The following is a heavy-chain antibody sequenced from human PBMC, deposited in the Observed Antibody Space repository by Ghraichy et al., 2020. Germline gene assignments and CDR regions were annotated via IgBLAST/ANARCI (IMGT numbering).Heavy chain of an antibody. CDR1: GGSISSSNW. D-gene: IGHD3-10*01. CDR2: IYHSGST. Sequence: SETLSLTCAVSGGSISSSNWWSWVRQPPGKGLEWIGEIYHSGSTNYNPSLKSRVTISVDKSKNQFSLKLSSVTAADTAVYYCARDNTVDYYGSGSYAYWGQGTLVTVSS. J-gene: IGHJ4*02. V-gene: IGHV4-4*02. CDR3: ARDNTVDYYGSGSYAY.